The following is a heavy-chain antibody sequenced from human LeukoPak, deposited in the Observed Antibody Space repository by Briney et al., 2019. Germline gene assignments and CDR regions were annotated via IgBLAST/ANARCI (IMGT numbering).Heavy chain of an antibody. D-gene: IGHD1-26*01. CDR1: GYTFIGYD. V-gene: IGHV1-18*01. CDR2: MNPNSGNT. J-gene: IGHJ4*02. CDR3: ARSGRGTYYYFDY. Sequence: ASVKVSCKASGYTFIGYDINWVRQVTGQGLEWMGWMNPNSGNTNYAQKLQGRVTMTTDTSTGTAYMELRSLRSDDTAVYYCARSGRGTYYYFDYWGQGTLVTVSS.